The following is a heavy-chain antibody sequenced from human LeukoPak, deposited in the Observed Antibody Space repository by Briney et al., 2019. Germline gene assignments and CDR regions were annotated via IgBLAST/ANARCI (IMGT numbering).Heavy chain of an antibody. J-gene: IGHJ2*01. Sequence: GGSLRLSCAVSGFSFSSYSMNWARQAPGKGLEWVSSISSSSTYIYYADSVKGRFTISRDNAKNSLSLQMNSLRAEDTAVYYCARDKGGYWYFDLWGRGTLVTVSS. V-gene: IGHV3-21*01. CDR1: GFSFSSYS. CDR2: ISSSSTYI. D-gene: IGHD2-15*01. CDR3: ARDKGGYWYFDL.